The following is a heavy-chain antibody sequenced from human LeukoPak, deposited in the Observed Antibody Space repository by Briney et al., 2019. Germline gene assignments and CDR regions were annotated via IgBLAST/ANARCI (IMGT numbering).Heavy chain of an antibody. CDR1: GYSFTSYW. D-gene: IGHD5-18*01. CDR2: IYPGDSDT. V-gene: IGHV5-51*01. J-gene: IGHJ4*02. Sequence: GESLKISCECSGYSFTSYWNGWVGQMPGIGLEWMGIIYPGDSDTRYSPSFQGQVTISADKSISTAYLQWSSLKASDTAMYYCARQTTAMGAIVYWGQGTLVTVSS. CDR3: ARQTTAMGAIVY.